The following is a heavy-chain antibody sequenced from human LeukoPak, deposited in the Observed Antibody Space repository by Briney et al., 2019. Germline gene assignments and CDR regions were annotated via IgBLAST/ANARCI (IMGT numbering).Heavy chain of an antibody. D-gene: IGHD2-15*01. Sequence: GSLSLSCAASGFTFRNYWMGWVRQAPGKGLEWVANTKPDGSAEYYADSVRGRFTASRDNANNLLYLQMNRLRAEDTAVYYCARDGGLHTNFDYWGQGTLLTVSS. CDR1: GFTFRNYW. J-gene: IGHJ4*02. V-gene: IGHV3-7*01. CDR3: ARDGGLHTNFDY. CDR2: TKPDGSAE.